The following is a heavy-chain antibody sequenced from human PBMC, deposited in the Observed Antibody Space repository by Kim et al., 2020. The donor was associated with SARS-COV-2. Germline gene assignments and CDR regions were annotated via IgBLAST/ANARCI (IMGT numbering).Heavy chain of an antibody. CDR1: GGSISSYY. D-gene: IGHD4-17*01. CDR3: AREDYGDYSDAFEI. J-gene: IGHJ3*02. Sequence: SETLSLTCTVSGGSISSYYWSWIRQPPGKGLEWIGYIYYSGSTNYNPSLKSRVTISVDTSKNQFSLKLSSVTAADTAVYYCAREDYGDYSDAFEIWGQGTMVTVSS. V-gene: IGHV4-59*01. CDR2: IYYSGST.